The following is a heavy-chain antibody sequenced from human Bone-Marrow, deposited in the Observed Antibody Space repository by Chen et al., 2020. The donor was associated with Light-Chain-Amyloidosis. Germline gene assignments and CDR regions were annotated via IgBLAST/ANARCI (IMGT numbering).Heavy chain of an antibody. CDR1: GGSISGYY. CDR3: ARGGLDH. CDR2: INRSGST. J-gene: IGHJ4*02. V-gene: IGHV4-34*01. Sequence: QVQLQQWGAGLLKPSETLSLTCAVHGGSISGYYWNWLRQSPGKGLEWIGEINRSGSTNYNPSLKSRVTMSVDTSKNQLSLKVNSVTAADTAVYYCARGGLDHWGQGTLVTVSS.